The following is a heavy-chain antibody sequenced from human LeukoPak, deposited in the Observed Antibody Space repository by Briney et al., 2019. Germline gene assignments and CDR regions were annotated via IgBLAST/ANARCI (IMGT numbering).Heavy chain of an antibody. CDR2: INTNTGNP. D-gene: IGHD3-9*01. J-gene: IGHJ3*02. CDR3: ARLTYYDILTGFDAFDI. Sequence: ASVKVSCKASGYTFTGYYMHWVRQAPGQGLEWMGCINTNTGNPTYAQGFTGRFVFSLDTSVSTAYLQISSLKAEDTAVYYCARLTYYDILTGFDAFDIWGQGTMVTVSS. V-gene: IGHV7-4-1*02. CDR1: GYTFTGYY.